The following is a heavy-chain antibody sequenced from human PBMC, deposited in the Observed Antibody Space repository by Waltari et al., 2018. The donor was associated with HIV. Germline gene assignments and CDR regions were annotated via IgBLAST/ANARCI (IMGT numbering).Heavy chain of an antibody. D-gene: IGHD6-19*01. CDR3: ARSPKQWLSIRVPFFDF. CDR1: GDSIKTENGNYK. Sequence: QVQLDESGPGLVKPSQTLSLTCFVSGDSIKTENGNYKWAWIRQSAGKDLEWIGHISTGGTNNFNPSLKMRVFISIDKSKKSFSLKVSSVTAADTAVYYFARSPKQWLSIRVPFFDFWGPGTLVIVSP. V-gene: IGHV4-61*02. J-gene: IGHJ2*01. CDR2: ISTGGTN.